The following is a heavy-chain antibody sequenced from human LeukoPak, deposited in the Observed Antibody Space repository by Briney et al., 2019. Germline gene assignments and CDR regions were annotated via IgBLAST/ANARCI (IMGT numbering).Heavy chain of an antibody. Sequence: SETLSLTCTVSGGSISSYYWSWIRQPPGKGLEWIGYIYYSGSTNYNPSLKSRVTISVDTSKNQFSLKLSSVTAADTAVYYCAKVRGLEWDRYRYYFDYWGQGTLVTVSS. CDR2: IYYSGST. D-gene: IGHD3-3*01. CDR3: AKVRGLEWDRYRYYFDY. J-gene: IGHJ4*02. CDR1: GGSISSYY. V-gene: IGHV4-59*01.